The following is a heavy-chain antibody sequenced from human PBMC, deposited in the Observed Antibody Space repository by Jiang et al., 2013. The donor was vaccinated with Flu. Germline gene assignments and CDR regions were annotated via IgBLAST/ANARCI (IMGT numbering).Heavy chain of an antibody. CDR3: AKDRGQLELLLDS. CDR2: INNDGSIT. Sequence: SGGGSVQPGGSLRLSCRASGFTFETYWMHWVRQTPGKDLVWVSRINNDGSITYYADSVKGRFTISRDNSKNTLYLQMSSLRAEDTAVYYCAKDRGQLELLLDSWGQGTLVTVSS. D-gene: IGHD1-7*01. CDR1: GFTFETYW. J-gene: IGHJ4*02. V-gene: IGHV3-74*01.